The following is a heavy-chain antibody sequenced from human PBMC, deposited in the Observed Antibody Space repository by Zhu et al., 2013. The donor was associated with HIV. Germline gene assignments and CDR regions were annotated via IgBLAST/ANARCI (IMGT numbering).Heavy chain of an antibody. D-gene: IGHD2-2*01. CDR2: IIPIFGTA. CDR3: ARSHSDIVVVPAAMPAFWYFDL. J-gene: IGHJ2*01. CDR1: GGTFSSYA. Sequence: QVQLVQSGAEVKKPGSSVKVSCKASGGTFSSYAISWVRQAPGQGLEWMGGIIPIFGTANYAQKFQGRVTITADESTSTAYMELSSLRSEDTAVYYCARSHSDIVVVPAAMPAFWYFDLWGRGTLVTVLL. V-gene: IGHV1-69*01.